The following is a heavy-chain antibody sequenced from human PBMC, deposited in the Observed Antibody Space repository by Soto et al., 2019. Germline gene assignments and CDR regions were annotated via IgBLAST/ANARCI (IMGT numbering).Heavy chain of an antibody. CDR2: ISSSGSTI. D-gene: IGHD3-22*01. V-gene: IGHV3-11*01. Sequence: LRLSCTASGFTFSDYYMSWIRQAAGKGLEWVSYISSSGSTIYYADSVKGRFTISRDNAKNSLYLQMNSLRAEDTAVYYCAREHHYYDNTDYWGQGTMVTVSS. CDR1: GFTFSDYY. J-gene: IGHJ4*02. CDR3: AREHHYYDNTDY.